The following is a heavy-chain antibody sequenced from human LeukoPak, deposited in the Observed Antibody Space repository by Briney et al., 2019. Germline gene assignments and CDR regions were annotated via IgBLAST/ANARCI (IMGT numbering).Heavy chain of an antibody. V-gene: IGHV1-18*01. CDR3: ARGPGGRSGYYPLEDYYYYYYMDV. CDR2: ISAYNDNT. CDR1: GYTFTSYG. J-gene: IGHJ6*03. D-gene: IGHD3-22*01. Sequence: GASVKVSCKASGYTFTSYGINWVRQAPGQGLEWMGWISAYNDNTNYAQKLQGRVTMTTDTSTSTAYMELRSLRSDDTAVYYCARGPGGRSGYYPLEDYYYYYYMDVWGKGTTVTVSS.